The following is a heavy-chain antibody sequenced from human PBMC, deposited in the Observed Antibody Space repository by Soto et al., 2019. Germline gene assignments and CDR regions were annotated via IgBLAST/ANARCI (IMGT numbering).Heavy chain of an antibody. CDR2: ISYDGSNK. V-gene: IGHV3-30-3*01. Sequence: ESGGGVVQPGRSLRLSCAASGFTFSSYAMHWVRQAPGKGLEWVAVISYDGSNKYYADSVKGRFTISRDNSKNTLYLQMNSLRAEDTAVYYCARSRLAVEAFDIWGQGPMVTVSS. J-gene: IGHJ3*02. CDR3: ARSRLAVEAFDI. CDR1: GFTFSSYA. D-gene: IGHD2-2*01.